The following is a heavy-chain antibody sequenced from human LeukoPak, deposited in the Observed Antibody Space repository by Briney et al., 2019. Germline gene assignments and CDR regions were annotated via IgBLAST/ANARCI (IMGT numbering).Heavy chain of an antibody. CDR3: ARDQGGDFWSGYYSS. D-gene: IGHD3-3*01. J-gene: IGHJ4*02. CDR1: GGSISSYY. Sequence: PSETLSLTCTVSGGSISSYYWSWIRQPPGKGLEWIGYIYYSGSTNYNPSLKSRVTISVDTSKNQFSLKLSSVTAADTAVYYCARDQGGDFWSGYYSSWGQGTLVTVS. V-gene: IGHV4-59*01. CDR2: IYYSGST.